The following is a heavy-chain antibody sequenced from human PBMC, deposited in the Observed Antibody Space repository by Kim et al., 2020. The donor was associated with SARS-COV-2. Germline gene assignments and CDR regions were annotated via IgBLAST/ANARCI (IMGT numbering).Heavy chain of an antibody. D-gene: IGHD6-25*01. J-gene: IGHJ4*02. V-gene: IGHV3-30*07. Sequence: ADSVKDRFTISRDNAKNTVYLEMNSLRAEDTAVYYCARAGVAAATYPPDYGGQAAVVTVSS. CDR3: ARAGVAAATYPPDY.